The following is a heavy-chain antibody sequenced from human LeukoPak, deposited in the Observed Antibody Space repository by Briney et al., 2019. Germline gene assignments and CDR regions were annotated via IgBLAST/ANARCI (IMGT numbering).Heavy chain of an antibody. Sequence: GGSLRLSCAASGLTFSKYALVWVRQAPGKGLEWVSASSSGGSNPLYADAVKGRFTISRDNSKNTLYLQMNSLRAEDTAVYYCGRDPNGDYVGAFEFWGRGTMVIVSS. CDR3: GRDPNGDYVGAFEF. CDR2: SSSGGSNP. CDR1: GLTFSKYA. J-gene: IGHJ3*01. V-gene: IGHV3-23*01. D-gene: IGHD4-17*01.